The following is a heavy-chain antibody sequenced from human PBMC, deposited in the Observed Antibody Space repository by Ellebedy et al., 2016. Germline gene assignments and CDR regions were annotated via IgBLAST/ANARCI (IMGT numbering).Heavy chain of an antibody. CDR2: IYPGDSDT. CDR3: ARLQYSSSWSNFDY. D-gene: IGHD6-13*01. J-gene: IGHJ4*02. V-gene: IGHV5-51*01. Sequence: GGSLRLSCKGSGYSFTSYWIGWVRQMPGKGLEWKGIIYPGDSDTRYSPSFQGQVTISADKSISTAYLQWSSLKASDTAMYYCARLQYSSSWSNFDYWGQGTLVTVSS. CDR1: GYSFTSYW.